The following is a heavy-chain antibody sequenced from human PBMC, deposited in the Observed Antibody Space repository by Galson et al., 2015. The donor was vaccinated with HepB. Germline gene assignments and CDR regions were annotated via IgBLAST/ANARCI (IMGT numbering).Heavy chain of an antibody. CDR1: GFTFSTYG. CDR2: ISYDGSKN. J-gene: IGHJ6*02. CDR3: AKDYGGLYYYYGMDV. D-gene: IGHD4-23*01. Sequence: SLRLSCAASGFTFSTYGMSWVRQVPGKGLEWVAVISYDGSKNHYGDSVKGRFTISRDNSKNTLYLQMNSLRAEDTAVFYCAKDYGGLYYYYGMDVWGQGTTVTVSS. V-gene: IGHV3-30*18.